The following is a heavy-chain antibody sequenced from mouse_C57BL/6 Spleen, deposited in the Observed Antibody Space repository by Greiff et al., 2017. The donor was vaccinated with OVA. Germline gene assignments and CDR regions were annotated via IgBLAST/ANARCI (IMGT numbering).Heavy chain of an antibody. CDR3: ARGGDDDSAWFAY. V-gene: IGHV1-69*01. Sequence: QVQLQQPGAELVMPGASVKLSCTASGYTFTSYWMHWVKQRPGQGLEWIGEIDPSDSYTNYNQQFKGKSTLTVDKSSSTAYMQISSLTSEDSAVYYCARGGDDDSAWFAYWGQGTLVTVSA. CDR1: GYTFTSYW. D-gene: IGHD2-4*01. CDR2: IDPSDSYT. J-gene: IGHJ3*01.